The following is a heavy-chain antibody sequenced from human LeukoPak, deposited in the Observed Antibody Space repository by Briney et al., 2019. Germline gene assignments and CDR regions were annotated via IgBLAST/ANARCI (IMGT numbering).Heavy chain of an antibody. CDR1: GFTFTDYT. V-gene: IGHV3-21*04. J-gene: IGHJ4*02. CDR3: ARVGIPTYFDY. Sequence: GGSLRLSCAASGFTFTDYTMNWVRQAPGMGLEWVSSISSTSGFIYYADSVKGRFTISRDNAKNSLYLQMNSLRAEDTAVYYCARVGIPTYFDYWGQGTLVTVSA. CDR2: ISSTSGFI.